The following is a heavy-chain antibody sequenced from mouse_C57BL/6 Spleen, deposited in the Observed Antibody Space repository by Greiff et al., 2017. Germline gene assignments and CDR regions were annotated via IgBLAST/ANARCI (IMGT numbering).Heavy chain of an antibody. Sequence: VQLQQSGAELVRPGASVTLSCKASGYTFTDYEMHWVKQTPVHGLEWIGAIDPEPGGTAYNQKFKGKAILTADKSSSTAYMELRSLTSEDSAVYFCTRPRNGNYYAMDYWGQGTSVTVSS. CDR3: TRPRNGNYYAMDY. J-gene: IGHJ4*01. CDR2: IDPEPGGT. CDR1: GYTFTDYE. V-gene: IGHV1-15*01.